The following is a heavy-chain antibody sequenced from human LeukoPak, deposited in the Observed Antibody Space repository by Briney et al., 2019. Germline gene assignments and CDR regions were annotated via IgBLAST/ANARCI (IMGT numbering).Heavy chain of an antibody. CDR2: IYYSGST. D-gene: IGHD5-24*01. Sequence: SETLSLTCTVSGGSISSYYWSWIRQPPGKGLEWIGYIYYSGSTNYNPSLKSRATISVDTSKNQFSLKLSSVTAADTAVYYCARVMATVYFDYWGQGTLVTVSS. J-gene: IGHJ4*02. CDR1: GGSISSYY. CDR3: ARVMATVYFDY. V-gene: IGHV4-59*01.